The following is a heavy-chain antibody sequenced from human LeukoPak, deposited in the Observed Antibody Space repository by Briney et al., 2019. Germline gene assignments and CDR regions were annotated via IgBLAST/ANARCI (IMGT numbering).Heavy chain of an antibody. CDR2: ISSRGDST. CDR1: GFTFSNYA. J-gene: IGHJ4*02. CDR3: AKEGGNRWDPEYYFDY. Sequence: GGSLRLSCAASGFTFSNYAMSWVRQAAGRGLEWVSTISSRGDSTHDADSVKGRFTISRDNSKNSLYLQMNSLRAEDTAVYYCAKEGGNRWDPEYYFDYWGQGTLVTVSS. D-gene: IGHD1-26*01. V-gene: IGHV3-23*01.